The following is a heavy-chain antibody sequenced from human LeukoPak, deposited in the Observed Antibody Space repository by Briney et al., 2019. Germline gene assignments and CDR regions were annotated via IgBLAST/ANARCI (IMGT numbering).Heavy chain of an antibody. CDR3: AKTTTGYSSGRFPGWPIDY. V-gene: IGHV3-23*01. D-gene: IGHD6-19*01. J-gene: IGHJ4*02. CDR1: GFTFSNSA. CDR2: IFGSGGST. Sequence: PGGSLRLSCAASGFTFSNSAMSWVRQAPGKGLEWVSGIFGSGGSTHYADSVKGRFTISRDNSKDTVYLQMNSLRAEDTAVYYCAKTTTGYSSGRFPGWPIDYWGQGTLVTVSS.